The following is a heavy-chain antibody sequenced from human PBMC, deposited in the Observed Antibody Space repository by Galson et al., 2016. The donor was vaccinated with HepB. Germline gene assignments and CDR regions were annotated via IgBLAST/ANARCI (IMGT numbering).Heavy chain of an antibody. V-gene: IGHV3-9*01. Sequence: SLRLSCAASGFTFSGYAMHWVRQAPGKGLEWVSGLSCNSGRIAYADSMKGRFTISRDNAKSSLYLQMNSLRAEDTAFYYCAKDMRRRQTNYSSPYGFDYWGQGTLVTVSS. CDR2: LSCNSGRI. D-gene: IGHD6-6*01. J-gene: IGHJ4*02. CDR3: AKDMRRRQTNYSSPYGFDY. CDR1: GFTFSGYA.